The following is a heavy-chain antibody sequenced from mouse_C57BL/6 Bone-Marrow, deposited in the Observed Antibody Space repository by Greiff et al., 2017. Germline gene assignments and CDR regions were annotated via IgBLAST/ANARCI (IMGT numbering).Heavy chain of an antibody. V-gene: IGHV10-1*01. CDR3: VGYDYDGADY. CDR2: IRSKSNNYAT. CDR1: GFSFNTYA. J-gene: IGHJ4*01. Sequence: EVQVVASGGGLVQPKGSLKLSCAASGFSFNTYAMNWVRQAPGKGLEWVARIRSKSNNYATYYADSVKDRFTISRDDSESMLYLQMNNLKTEDTAMYYCVGYDYDGADYWGQGTSVTVSS. D-gene: IGHD2-4*01.